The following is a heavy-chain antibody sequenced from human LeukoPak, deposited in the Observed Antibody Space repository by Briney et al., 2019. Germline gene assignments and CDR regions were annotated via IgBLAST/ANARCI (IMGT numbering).Heavy chain of an antibody. CDR3: AGEYGDYSSYFDL. D-gene: IGHD4-17*01. Sequence: GGSLRLSCAASGFTFDDYGMSWVRQAPGKGLEWVSGITWNGATTGFADSVKGRFTISRDIAKNSLYLGMSSLRAEDTAFYYCAGEYGDYSSYFDLWGRGTLVTVSS. V-gene: IGHV3-20*04. J-gene: IGHJ2*01. CDR2: ITWNGATT. CDR1: GFTFDDYG.